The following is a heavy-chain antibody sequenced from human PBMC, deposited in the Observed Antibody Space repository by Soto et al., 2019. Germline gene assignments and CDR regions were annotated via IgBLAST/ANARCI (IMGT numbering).Heavy chain of an antibody. CDR3: ARDPFTVTTTKVDY. CDR2: MNPNSGNT. J-gene: IGHJ4*02. CDR1: GYTFTSYD. D-gene: IGHD4-17*01. V-gene: IGHV1-8*01. Sequence: ASVKVSCKASGYTFTSYDINWVRQATGQGLEWMGWMNPNSGNTGYAQKFQGRVTMTRNTSISTAYMELSSLRSEDTAVYYCARDPFTVTTTKVDYWGQGTLVTVSS.